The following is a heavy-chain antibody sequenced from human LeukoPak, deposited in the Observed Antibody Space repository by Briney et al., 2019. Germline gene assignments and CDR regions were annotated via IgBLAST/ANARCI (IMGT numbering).Heavy chain of an antibody. V-gene: IGHV4-39*01. Sequence: SETLSLTCTVSVGSIGISNYYWGWLRQPPGKGLGLIGSIYYSETTYDDPSFESRVTITIETSKNQFSLKLSSVTAADTAVYYCARQRANYFYYYVDVWGKGNTVTVS. CDR2: IYYSETT. CDR1: VGSIGISNYY. D-gene: IGHD3-9*01. J-gene: IGHJ6*03. CDR3: ARQRANYFYYYVDV.